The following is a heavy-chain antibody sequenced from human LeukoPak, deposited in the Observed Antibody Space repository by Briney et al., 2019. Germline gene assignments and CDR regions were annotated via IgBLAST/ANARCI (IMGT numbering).Heavy chain of an antibody. CDR2: ISSSSSYT. V-gene: IGHV3-11*06. Sequence: KPGGSLRLSCAASGFTFSDYYMSWIRQAPGKGLEWVSYISSSSSYTNYADSVKGRFIISRDNAKNSLYLQMNSLRAEDTAVYYCAREGHLPALRYFDGPHDAFDIWGQGTMVTVSS. CDR3: AREGHLPALRYFDGPHDAFDI. D-gene: IGHD3-9*01. CDR1: GFTFSDYY. J-gene: IGHJ3*02.